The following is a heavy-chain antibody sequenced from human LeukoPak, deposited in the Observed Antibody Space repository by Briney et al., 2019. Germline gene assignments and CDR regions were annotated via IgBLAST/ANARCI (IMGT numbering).Heavy chain of an antibody. V-gene: IGHV3-48*01. CDR1: GFTFSSYS. J-gene: IGHJ6*02. CDR3: ARDLGWEVVIDYYYGMDV. Sequence: GGSLRLSCAASGFTFSSYSMNWVRQAPGKGLKWVSYISSSSSTIYYADSVKGRFTISRDNAKNSLYLQMNSLRAEDTAVYYCARDLGWEVVIDYYYGMDVWGQGTTVTVSS. D-gene: IGHD3-22*01. CDR2: ISSSSSTI.